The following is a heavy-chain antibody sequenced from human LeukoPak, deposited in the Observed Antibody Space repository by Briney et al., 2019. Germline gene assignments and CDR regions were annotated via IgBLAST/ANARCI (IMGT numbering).Heavy chain of an antibody. CDR3: AKIRMITFGGVSDFDY. CDR1: GFTVSSYA. J-gene: IGHJ4*02. Sequence: GGSLRLSCAASGFTVSSYAMSWVRQAPGKGLEWVSAISGSGGSTYYADSVKGRFTISRDNSKSTLYLQMNSLRAEDTAVYYCAKIRMITFGGVSDFDYWGQGTLVTVSS. V-gene: IGHV3-23*01. D-gene: IGHD3-16*01. CDR2: ISGSGGST.